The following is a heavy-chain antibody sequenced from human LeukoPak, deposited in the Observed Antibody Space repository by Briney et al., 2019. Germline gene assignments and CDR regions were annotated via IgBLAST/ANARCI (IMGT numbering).Heavy chain of an antibody. V-gene: IGHV4-4*07. CDR3: ARGGSDGYYFDY. CDR1: GGSISSYY. Sequence: SETLSLTCTVSGGSISSYYWSWIRQPAGKGLEWIGRIYTSGSTNYSPSLKGRVTMSVDTSKNQLSLKLSSVTAADTAVYYCARGGSDGYYFDYWGQGTLVTVSS. D-gene: IGHD1-26*01. J-gene: IGHJ4*02. CDR2: IYTSGST.